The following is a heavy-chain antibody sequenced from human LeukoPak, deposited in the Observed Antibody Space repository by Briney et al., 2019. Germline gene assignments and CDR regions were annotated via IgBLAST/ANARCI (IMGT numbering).Heavy chain of an antibody. V-gene: IGHV4-59*01. Sequence: SETLSLTCTVSGGSISSYYWSWIRQPPGKGVEWIGYIYYSGSTNYNPSLKSRVNISVGTSKKQFSLKLSSVTAADTAVYYCARASPSGSYFDYWGQGTLVTVSS. CDR1: GGSISSYY. CDR2: IYYSGST. CDR3: ARASPSGSYFDY. J-gene: IGHJ4*02. D-gene: IGHD1-26*01.